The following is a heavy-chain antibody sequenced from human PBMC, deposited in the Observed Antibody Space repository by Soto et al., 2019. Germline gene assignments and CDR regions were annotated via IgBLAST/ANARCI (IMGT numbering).Heavy chain of an antibody. V-gene: IGHV4-34*01. CDR2: IIHSGST. Sequence: ASETLSLTCAVYGGFFSGYYWSWIRQPPGKGLEWIGEIIHSGSTKYNPSLRSRVTISVDTSKNQFSLRLSSVTAADTAVFYCARGFGTLVRGIIREYSGMDVWGQGTTVTVSS. CDR1: GGFFSGYY. J-gene: IGHJ6*02. CDR3: ARGFGTLVRGIIREYSGMDV. D-gene: IGHD3-10*01.